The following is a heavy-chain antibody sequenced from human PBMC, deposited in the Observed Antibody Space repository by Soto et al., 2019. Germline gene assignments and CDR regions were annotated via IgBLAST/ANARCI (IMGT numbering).Heavy chain of an antibody. D-gene: IGHD3-10*01. CDR2: ISYDGSNK. Sequence: GGSLRLSCAASGFTFSSYGMHWVRQAPGKGLEWVAVISYDGSNKYYAASVKGRFTISRDNSKNTLYLQMNSLRAEDTAVYYCAKDREVRGVTYYYGMDVWGQGTTVTVSS. V-gene: IGHV3-30*18. J-gene: IGHJ6*02. CDR1: GFTFSSYG. CDR3: AKDREVRGVTYYYGMDV.